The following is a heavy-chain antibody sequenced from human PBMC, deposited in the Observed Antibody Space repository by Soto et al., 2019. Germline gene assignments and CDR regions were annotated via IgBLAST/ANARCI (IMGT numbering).Heavy chain of an antibody. Sequence: QLQLQESGSGLVKPSQTLSLTCIVSGDSISSGGYSWSWIRQPTGKGLEWIGYIYHSGRTNYNPSLNNRVTISVDTSNNQYSLKLSSVTAADTAVYSCARPAQWELSWLDPWGRGTLVTVSS. CDR1: GDSISSGGYS. D-gene: IGHD1-26*01. CDR2: IYHSGRT. CDR3: ARPAQWELSWLDP. V-gene: IGHV4-30-2*01. J-gene: IGHJ5*02.